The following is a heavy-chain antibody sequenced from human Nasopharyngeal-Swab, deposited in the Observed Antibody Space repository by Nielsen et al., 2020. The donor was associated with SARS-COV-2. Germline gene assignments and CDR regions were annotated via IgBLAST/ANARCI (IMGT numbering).Heavy chain of an antibody. D-gene: IGHD6-13*01. CDR1: GYTFTSYY. J-gene: IGHJ4*02. Sequence: ASVKVSCKASGYTFTSYYMHWVRQAPGQGLEWMGIINPSGGSTSYAQRFQGRVTMTRDTSTSTVYMELSSLRSEDTAVYYCARSIAAAVFDYWGQGTLVTVSS. CDR2: INPSGGST. V-gene: IGHV1-46*01. CDR3: ARSIAAAVFDY.